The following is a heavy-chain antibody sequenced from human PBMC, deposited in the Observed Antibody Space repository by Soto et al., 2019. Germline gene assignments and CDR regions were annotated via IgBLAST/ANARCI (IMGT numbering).Heavy chain of an antibody. CDR3: AKCGIWGDTWGHPNY. Sequence: EVQLLESGGGLVQPGGSLRLSCVTSGFTFSSYAMSWVRQAPGKGLEWVSGISGSGDNTYYADSVKGRFTISRDNSKNTLYLQMDGLRAEDTAVYYCAKCGIWGDTWGHPNYWGQGTLVTVSS. CDR2: ISGSGDNT. V-gene: IGHV3-23*01. CDR1: GFTFSSYA. J-gene: IGHJ4*02. D-gene: IGHD1-26*01.